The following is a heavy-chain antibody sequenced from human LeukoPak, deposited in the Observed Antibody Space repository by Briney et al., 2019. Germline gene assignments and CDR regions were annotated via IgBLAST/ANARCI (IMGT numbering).Heavy chain of an antibody. V-gene: IGHV5-51*01. CDR1: GYSFTSYW. Sequence: GESLKISCKGSGYSFTSYWIGWVRQMPGKGLEWMGIIYPGDSDTRYSPSFQGQVTISADKSISTAYLQWSSLKASDTAMYYCARLLGYCSSTSCYFDYWGQGTLVTVSP. D-gene: IGHD2-2*01. CDR2: IYPGDSDT. CDR3: ARLLGYCSSTSCYFDY. J-gene: IGHJ4*02.